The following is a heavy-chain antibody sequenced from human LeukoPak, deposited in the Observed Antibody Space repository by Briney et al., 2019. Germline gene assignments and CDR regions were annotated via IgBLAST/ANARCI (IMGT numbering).Heavy chain of an antibody. CDR3: ARDSSSGLDAFDI. J-gene: IGHJ3*02. Sequence: SETLSLTCTVSGGSISSGGYYWSWIRQHPGKGLEWIGYIYYSGSTYYNPSLKSRVTISVDTSKSQFSLKLSSVTAADTAVYYCARDSSSGLDAFDIWGQGTMVTVSS. V-gene: IGHV4-31*03. CDR1: GGSISSGGYY. D-gene: IGHD3-3*01. CDR2: IYYSGST.